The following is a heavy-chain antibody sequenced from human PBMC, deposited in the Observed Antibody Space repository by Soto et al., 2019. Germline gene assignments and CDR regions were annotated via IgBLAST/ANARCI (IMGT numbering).Heavy chain of an antibody. D-gene: IGHD3-3*01. J-gene: IGHJ6*02. Sequence: PRESLKISCKGSGYSFTSYWIGWVRQMPWKGLEWMWIIYPXDSYTRYSPSFQGQVTISADKSISTAYLQWSSLKASDTAMYYCARQAPYDFWSGYLYYYYGVDVWGQGTTVTVSS. CDR2: IYPXDSYT. CDR3: ARQAPYDFWSGYLYYYYGVDV. CDR1: GYSFTSYW. V-gene: IGHV5-51*01.